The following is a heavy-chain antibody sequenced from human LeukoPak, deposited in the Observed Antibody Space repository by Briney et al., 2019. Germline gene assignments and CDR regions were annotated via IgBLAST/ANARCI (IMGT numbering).Heavy chain of an antibody. V-gene: IGHV3-9*01. J-gene: IGHJ4*02. D-gene: IGHD6-6*01. Sequence: GGSLRLSCAASGFTFDDYAMHWVRQAPGKGLEWVSGISWNSGSIGYADSVKGRFTISRDNAKNSLYLQMNSLRAEDTAVYYCARVGSSSSEDYWGQGTLVTVSS. CDR3: ARVGSSSSEDY. CDR2: ISWNSGSI. CDR1: GFTFDDYA.